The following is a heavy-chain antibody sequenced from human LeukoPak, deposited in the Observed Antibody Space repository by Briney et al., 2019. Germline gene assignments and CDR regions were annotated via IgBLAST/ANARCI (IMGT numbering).Heavy chain of an antibody. V-gene: IGHV4-34*01. CDR1: DGSFSGYY. Sequence: SETLSLTCAVYDGSFSGYYWDWIRQPPGKGLEWIGEINHSGSTNYNPSLKSRVTMSVDTSKNQFSLKLSSVTAADTAVYYCARVVDGDYVPWFDPWGQGTLVTVSS. J-gene: IGHJ5*02. CDR3: ARVVDGDYVPWFDP. D-gene: IGHD4-17*01. CDR2: INHSGST.